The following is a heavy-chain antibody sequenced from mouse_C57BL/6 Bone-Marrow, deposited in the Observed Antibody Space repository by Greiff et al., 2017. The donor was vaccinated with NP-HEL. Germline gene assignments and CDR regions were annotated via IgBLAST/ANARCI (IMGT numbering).Heavy chain of an antibody. V-gene: IGHV1-64*01. J-gene: IGHJ4*01. CDR2: IHPNSGST. CDR1: GYTFTSYW. D-gene: IGHD2-14*01. CDR3: ARYRRIYAMDY. Sequence: QVQLQQSGAELVKPGASVKLSCKASGYTFTSYWMHWVKQRPGQGLEWIGMIHPNSGSTNYNEKFKSKATLTVDKSSSTAYMQHSSLTSEDSAVYYCARYRRIYAMDYWGQKTSDTVSS.